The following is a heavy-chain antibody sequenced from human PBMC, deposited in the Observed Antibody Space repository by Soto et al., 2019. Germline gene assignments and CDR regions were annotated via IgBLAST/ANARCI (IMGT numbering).Heavy chain of an antibody. CDR3: ASVPLYSSSLDY. Sequence: QVQLQESGPGLVKPSQTLSLTCTVSGGSISSGDYYWSWIRQPPGKGLEWIGYIYYSGSTYYNPSLKSRXXIXVXXSKTQFSLKLSSVTAADTAVYYCASVPLYSSSLDYWGQGTLVTVSS. J-gene: IGHJ4*02. CDR2: IYYSGST. V-gene: IGHV4-30-4*01. D-gene: IGHD6-13*01. CDR1: GGSISSGDYY.